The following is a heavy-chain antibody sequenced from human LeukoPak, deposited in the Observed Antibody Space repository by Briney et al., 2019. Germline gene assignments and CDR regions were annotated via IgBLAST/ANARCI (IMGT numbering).Heavy chain of an antibody. CDR1: GGSISGSSYY. CDR3: ARQGYDILTGSITTSDY. J-gene: IGHJ4*02. D-gene: IGHD3-9*01. CDR2: IYYSGST. V-gene: IGHV4-39*01. Sequence: SETLSLTCTVSGGSISGSSYYWCWIRQPPGKGLEWIGSIYYSGSTYYNPSLKSRVTISVDTSKNQFSLRLSSVTAADTAVYYCARQGYDILTGSITTSDYWGQGTLVTVSS.